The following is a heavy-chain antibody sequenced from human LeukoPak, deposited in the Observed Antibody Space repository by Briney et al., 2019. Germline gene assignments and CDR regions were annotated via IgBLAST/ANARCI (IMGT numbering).Heavy chain of an antibody. D-gene: IGHD6-13*01. Sequence: GGSLRLFCAASGFTFSSYEMNWVRQAPGKGLEWVSYISSSGSTIYYADSVKGRFTISRDNAKNSLYLQMNSLRAEDTAVYYCARDHDEQHIYYYYGMDVWGKGTTVTVSS. CDR3: ARDHDEQHIYYYYGMDV. V-gene: IGHV3-48*03. CDR1: GFTFSSYE. CDR2: ISSSGSTI. J-gene: IGHJ6*04.